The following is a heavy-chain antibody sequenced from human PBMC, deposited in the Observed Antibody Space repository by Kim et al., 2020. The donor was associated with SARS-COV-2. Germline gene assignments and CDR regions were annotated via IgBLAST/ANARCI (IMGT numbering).Heavy chain of an antibody. V-gene: IGHV3-30*02. Sequence: GRFTISRDNSKNTLYLQMNSLRAEDTAVYYCANGYNVIITSQNPLYGMDVWGQGTTVTVSS. D-gene: IGHD3-10*01. CDR3: ANGYNVIITSQNPLYGMDV. J-gene: IGHJ6*02.